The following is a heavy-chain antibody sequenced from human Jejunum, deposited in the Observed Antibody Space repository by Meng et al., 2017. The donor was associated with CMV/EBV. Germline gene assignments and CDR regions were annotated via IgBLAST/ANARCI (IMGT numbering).Heavy chain of an antibody. J-gene: IGHJ4*02. Sequence: QVQLVQSGAEVKKPXASVKVCCKTSGYTFSVNFIHWVRQAPGQGLEWMGWINPNSGDTNYAQKFQGRVTMTRDTSISTAYMDLSSLSSDDTAIYYCARDGTAATDQRGFGYGGQGTLVTVSS. CDR3: ARDGTAATDQRGFGY. CDR2: INPNSGDT. CDR1: GYTFSVNF. V-gene: IGHV1-2*02. D-gene: IGHD6-13*01.